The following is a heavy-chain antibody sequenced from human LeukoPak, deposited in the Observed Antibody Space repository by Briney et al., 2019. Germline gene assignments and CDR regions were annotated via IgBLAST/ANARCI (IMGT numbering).Heavy chain of an antibody. CDR3: ATVVVPAATNWFDP. D-gene: IGHD2-2*01. Sequence: GASVKVSCKVSGYTLTELSMHWVRQAPGKGLEWMGGSDPEDGETIYAQKFQGRVTMTEDTSTDTAYMELSSLRSEDTAVYYCATVVVPAATNWFDPWGQGTLITVSS. V-gene: IGHV1-24*01. CDR2: SDPEDGET. J-gene: IGHJ5*02. CDR1: GYTLTELS.